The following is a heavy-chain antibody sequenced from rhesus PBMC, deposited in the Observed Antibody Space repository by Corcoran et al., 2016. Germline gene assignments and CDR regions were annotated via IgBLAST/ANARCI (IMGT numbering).Heavy chain of an antibody. V-gene: IGHV4-169*01. Sequence: QLQLQESGPGLVKPSETLSVTSAVSGGSISSSYGSCIRQAPGKGLDWFGYIYGSGRSTNYTPSLMRRVTLSIDTSASQLSLELSSVATVETAVYYCARAAGYCCSYFDYWGQVVLITVSS. CDR2: IYGSGRST. CDR3: ARAAGYCCSYFDY. CDR1: GGSISSSY. D-gene: IGHD5-12*01. J-gene: IGHJ4*01.